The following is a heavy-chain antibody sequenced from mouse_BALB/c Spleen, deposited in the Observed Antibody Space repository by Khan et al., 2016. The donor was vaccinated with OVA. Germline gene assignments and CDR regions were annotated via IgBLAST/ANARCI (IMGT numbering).Heavy chain of an antibody. V-gene: IGHV7-3*02. D-gene: IGHD1-2*01. CDR1: GFTFSDYY. CDR2: IRKKASGYTT. Sequence: EVELVESGGGLVEPGGSLRLSCATSGFTFSDYYMSWVRQPPGKALEWLGFIRKKASGYTTEYSASVKGRFTISRDNSQSILYLQMNSLRAEDIATYYCARVDYGYGFAYWGQGTLVTVSA. CDR3: ARVDYGYGFAY. J-gene: IGHJ3*01.